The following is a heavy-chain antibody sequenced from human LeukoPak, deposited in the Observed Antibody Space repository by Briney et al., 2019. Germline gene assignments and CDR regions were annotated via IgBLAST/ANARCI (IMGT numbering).Heavy chain of an antibody. CDR2: IYSDDYDI. J-gene: IGHJ3*02. V-gene: IGHV5-51*01. CDR3: ARRWGTYDILTGYYRDQYDFDI. CDR1: GYSFTSYW. Sequence: GESLKISCKGSGYSFTSYWIGWVRPIPGKGPEWRGIIYSDDYDISYRPPFQGQVTISVDMSNSTAYLQWSSLKASDTAMYYCARRWGTYDILTGYYRDQYDFDIWGQGTMVTVSS. D-gene: IGHD3-9*01.